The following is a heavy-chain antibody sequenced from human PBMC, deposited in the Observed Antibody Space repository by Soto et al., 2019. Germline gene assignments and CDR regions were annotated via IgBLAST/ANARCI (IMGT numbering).Heavy chain of an antibody. CDR2: IYYSGIT. D-gene: IGHD2-2*01. Sequence: SETLSLTCTVCGGCISSYYCSWIRQPPWKGLEWIGYIYYSGITNYNPYLKSRVTISVDTSKNQFSLKMSSVTAADTAVYYFARNGSNAFDYFCQRILVSLSS. V-gene: IGHV4-59*01. CDR1: GGCISSYY. J-gene: IGHJ4*02. CDR3: ARNGSNAFDY.